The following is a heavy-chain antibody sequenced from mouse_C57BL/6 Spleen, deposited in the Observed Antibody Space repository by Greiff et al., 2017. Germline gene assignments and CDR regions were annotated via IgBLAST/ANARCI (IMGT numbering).Heavy chain of an antibody. CDR2: IDPSDSYT. CDR1: GYTFTSYW. CDR3: ARSGDKFAY. D-gene: IGHD3-2*02. J-gene: IGHJ3*01. V-gene: IGHV1-69*01. Sequence: VPLQQPGAELVMPGASVKLSCKASGYTFTSYWMHWVKQRPGQGLEWIGEIDPSDSYTNYNQKFKGKSTLTVDKSSSTAYMQLSSLTSEDSAVYYCARSGDKFAYWGQGTLVTVSA.